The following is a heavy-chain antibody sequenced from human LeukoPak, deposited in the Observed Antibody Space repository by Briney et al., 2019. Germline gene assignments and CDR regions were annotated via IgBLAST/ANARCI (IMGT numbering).Heavy chain of an antibody. D-gene: IGHD3-22*01. CDR3: ARVNYYDSSGAYYYMDV. J-gene: IGHJ6*03. Sequence: SETLSLTCAVSGYSISSSNWWGWIRQPPGKGLEWIGYIYYSGSTYYNPSLKSRVTMSVDTSKSQFSLKLSSVTAADTAVYYCARVNYYDSSGAYYYMDVWGRGTTVTVSS. V-gene: IGHV4-28*03. CDR1: GYSISSSNW. CDR2: IYYSGST.